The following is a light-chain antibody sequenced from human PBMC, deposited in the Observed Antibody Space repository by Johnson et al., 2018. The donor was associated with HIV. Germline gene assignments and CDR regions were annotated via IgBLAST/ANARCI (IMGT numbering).Light chain of an antibody. CDR2: ENN. CDR3: GTWDSSLSAYV. CDR1: RSNTGRNY. J-gene: IGLJ1*01. Sequence: QSALTQPPSVSAAPGQKVTIYCSGSRSNTGRNYASWYQQLPGTAPKLLIYENNKRPSGIPDRFSGSKSGTSATLGITGLQTGDEADYYCGTWDSSLSAYVFGTGTKVTVL. V-gene: IGLV1-51*02.